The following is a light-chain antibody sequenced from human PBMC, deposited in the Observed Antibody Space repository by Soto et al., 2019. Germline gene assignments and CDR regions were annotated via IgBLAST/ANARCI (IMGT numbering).Light chain of an antibody. V-gene: IGLV2-11*01. CDR3: CSYAGSYTPVV. J-gene: IGLJ2*01. CDR2: DVS. Sequence: QSVLTQPRSVSGSPGQSVTISCTGTSSDVGGYNYVSWYQQHPGKAPKVMIYDVSKRPSGVPDRFSGSKSGNTASLTISGLQAEDEADYYCCSYAGSYTPVVFGGGTKLTVL. CDR1: SSDVGGYNY.